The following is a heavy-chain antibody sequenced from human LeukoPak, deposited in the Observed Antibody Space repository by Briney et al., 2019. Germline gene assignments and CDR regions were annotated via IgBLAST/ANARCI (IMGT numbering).Heavy chain of an antibody. CDR3: ARDNSVGNIAWWFDP. V-gene: IGHV1-46*01. CDR2: INPSGSST. J-gene: IGHJ5*02. Sequence: ASVKASCKASGYSFTSHYMHWVRQAPGQGLEWMGLINPSGSSTLYAQKFQGRVTMTRDMYTTTDYMELSSLRFEDTAVYYCARDNSVGNIAWWFDPWGQGTLVTVSS. CDR1: GYSFTSHY. D-gene: IGHD1-26*01.